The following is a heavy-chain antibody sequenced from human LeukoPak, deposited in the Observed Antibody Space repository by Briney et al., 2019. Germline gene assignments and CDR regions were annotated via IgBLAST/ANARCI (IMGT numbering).Heavy chain of an antibody. CDR1: GFTFSSYA. Sequence: AGGSLRLSCAAPGFTFSSYAMSWVRQAPGKGLEWVSAISGSGGSTYYADSVKGRFTISRDNSKNTLYLQMNSLRAEDTAVYYCAKGRGHTSSWYPGWFDPWGQGTLVTVSS. V-gene: IGHV3-23*01. CDR3: AKGRGHTSSWYPGWFDP. D-gene: IGHD6-13*01. J-gene: IGHJ5*02. CDR2: ISGSGGST.